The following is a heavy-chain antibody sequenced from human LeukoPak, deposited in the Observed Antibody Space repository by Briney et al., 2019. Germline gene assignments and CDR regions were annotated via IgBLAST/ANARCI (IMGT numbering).Heavy chain of an antibody. D-gene: IGHD3-9*01. Sequence: GGSLRLSCAASGFTFSSYAMHWVRQAPGKGLEYVSAISSNGGSTYYANSVKGRFTISRDYSKNTLYLQMGSLRAEDMAVYYCARAETRYFDWLSAYWGQGTLVTVSS. V-gene: IGHV3-64*01. CDR1: GFTFSSYA. J-gene: IGHJ4*02. CDR2: ISSNGGST. CDR3: ARAETRYFDWLSAY.